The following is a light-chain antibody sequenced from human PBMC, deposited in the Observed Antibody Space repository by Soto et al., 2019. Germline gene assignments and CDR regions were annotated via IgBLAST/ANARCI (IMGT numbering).Light chain of an antibody. J-gene: IGKJ1*01. Sequence: EIVLTQSPGTLSLSPGERATLSCRASQSVSGGSLAWYQQRPGQAPRLLTYGASSRATGIPDRFSGSGSGTDVTLTITRLEPEDFAVYSCQQYGISTRTFGQGTKVHIK. CDR2: GAS. V-gene: IGKV3-20*01. CDR1: QSVSGGS. CDR3: QQYGISTRT.